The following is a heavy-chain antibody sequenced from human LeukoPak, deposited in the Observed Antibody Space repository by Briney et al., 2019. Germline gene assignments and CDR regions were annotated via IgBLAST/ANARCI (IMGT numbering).Heavy chain of an antibody. CDR3: ARDAIFGVVEVGYFDY. V-gene: IGHV1-46*01. CDR2: INPSGGST. J-gene: IGHJ4*02. Sequence: GASVKVSCKASGYTFTSYYMHWVRQAPGQGLELMGIINPSGGSTNYAHQFQGRVTMTRHTSTSTVYMELSSLRSEETAVYYCARDAIFGVVEVGYFDYWGRGTLVTVSS. CDR1: GYTFTSYY. D-gene: IGHD3-3*01.